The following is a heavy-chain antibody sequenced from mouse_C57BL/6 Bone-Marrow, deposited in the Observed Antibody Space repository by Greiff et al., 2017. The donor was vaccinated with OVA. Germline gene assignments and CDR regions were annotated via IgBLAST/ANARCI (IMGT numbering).Heavy chain of an antibody. CDR1: GYSFTGYY. J-gene: IGHJ4*01. V-gene: IGHV1-42*01. CDR3: ARKGVVTVVEEYYALDT. D-gene: IGHD1-1*01. CDR2: INPNTGGT. Sequence: VQLQQSGPELVKPGASVKISCKASGYSFTGYYMNWVKQSPEKSLEWIGEINPNTGGTTYNPKFKAKATLTVDKSSSTAYMQLKSLTSADAAVYYCARKGVVTVVEEYYALDTWGQGTSVTASS.